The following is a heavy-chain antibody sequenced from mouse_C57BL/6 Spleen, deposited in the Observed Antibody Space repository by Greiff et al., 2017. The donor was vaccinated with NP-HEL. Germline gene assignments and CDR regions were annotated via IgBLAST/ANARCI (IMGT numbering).Heavy chain of an antibody. V-gene: IGHV5-17*01. D-gene: IGHD3-3*01. CDR1: GFTFSDYG. CDR2: ISSGSSTI. CDR3: ARRDGYAMDD. Sequence: EVQLVESGGGLVKPGGSLKLSCAASGFTFSDYGMHWVRQAPEKGLEWVAYISSGSSTIYYADPVKGRFTITRDNAKNTLFLQMTSLRSGDTDRYYCARRDGYAMDDWGQGTSVTVAS. J-gene: IGHJ4*01.